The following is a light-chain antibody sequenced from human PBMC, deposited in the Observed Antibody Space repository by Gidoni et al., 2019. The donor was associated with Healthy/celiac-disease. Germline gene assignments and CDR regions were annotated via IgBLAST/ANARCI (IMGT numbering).Light chain of an antibody. J-gene: IGKJ2*01. CDR3: QQYGSSPYT. CDR2: GAS. CDR1: QSVSRSY. V-gene: IGKV3-20*01. Sequence: EIVLTQSPGTLSLSPGESATLSCRASQSVSRSYLAWYQQKPGQAPRLLIYGASSGSGTDFTLTISRLEPEDFAVYYCQQYGSSPYTFGQGTKLEIK.